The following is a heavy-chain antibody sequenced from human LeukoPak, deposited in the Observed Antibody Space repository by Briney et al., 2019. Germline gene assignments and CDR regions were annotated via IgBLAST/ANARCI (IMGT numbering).Heavy chain of an antibody. J-gene: IGHJ1*01. CDR1: GFTFSSYG. Sequence: PGRSLRLSCAASGFTFSSYGMHWVRQAPGKGLVWVSRINEDGRITSYAGSVKGRFTISRDTAKNTLYLEMNSLRAEGTAVYFCARDLPGGREHWGQGTLVTVSS. V-gene: IGHV3-74*01. D-gene: IGHD3-16*01. CDR3: ARDLPGGREH. CDR2: INEDGRIT.